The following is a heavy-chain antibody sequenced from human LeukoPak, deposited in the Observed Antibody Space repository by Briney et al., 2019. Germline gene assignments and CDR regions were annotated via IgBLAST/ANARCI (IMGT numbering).Heavy chain of an antibody. D-gene: IGHD5-18*01. CDR2: ISSNGGST. Sequence: GESLRLSCAASGFTFTTYWMSWVRQAPGKGLEYVSAISSNGGSTYYANSVKGRFTISRDNSKNTLYLQMNSLRAEDTAVYYCGGSYGKNAFDIWGQGTMVTVSS. CDR1: GFTFTTYW. J-gene: IGHJ3*02. V-gene: IGHV3-64*01. CDR3: GGSYGKNAFDI.